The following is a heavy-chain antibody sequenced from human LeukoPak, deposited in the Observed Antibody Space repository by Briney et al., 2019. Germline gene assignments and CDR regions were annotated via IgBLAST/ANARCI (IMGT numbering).Heavy chain of an antibody. CDR2: ISDSGGST. J-gene: IGHJ4*02. V-gene: IGHV3-23*01. D-gene: IGHD3-16*01. CDR1: GFTFITYA. Sequence: GGSLRLSCSASGFTFITYAMSWVRQAPGKGLEGVSGISDSGGSTSYAHSVKGRFTISRDNSKNTLYLQMNSLRAEDTAVYYCAKAGTLGPFDYWGQGTLVTVSS. CDR3: AKAGTLGPFDY.